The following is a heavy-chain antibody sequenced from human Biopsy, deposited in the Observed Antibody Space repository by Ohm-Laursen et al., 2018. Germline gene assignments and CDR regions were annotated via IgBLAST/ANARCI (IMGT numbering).Heavy chain of an antibody. D-gene: IGHD2-15*01. CDR2: VTTISSYI. J-gene: IGHJ4*02. V-gene: IGHV3-21*01. CDR3: ARAYAHPGRREVVVAGYFDC. CDR1: GVTFSDYS. Sequence: SLRLSCAASGVTFSDYSMSWVRQAPGKGLEWVSSVTTISSYIYSSDSVKGRFTISRDSAKNSLYLQMNSLRAEDTAVYYCARAYAHPGRREVVVAGYFDCWGQGTRVTVSS.